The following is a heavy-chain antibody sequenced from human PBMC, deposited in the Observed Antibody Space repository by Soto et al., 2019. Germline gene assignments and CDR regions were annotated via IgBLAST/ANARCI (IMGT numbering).Heavy chain of an antibody. V-gene: IGHV4-31*03. CDR1: GGSISSGGYY. J-gene: IGHJ5*02. Sequence: SETLSLTCTVSGGSISSGGYYWSWIRQHPGKGLEWIGYIYYSGSTYYNPSLKSRVTISVDTSKNQFSLKLSSVTAADTAVYYCARFAIPRFWFDPWGQGTLVTVSS. D-gene: IGHD2-21*01. CDR3: ARFAIPRFWFDP. CDR2: IYYSGST.